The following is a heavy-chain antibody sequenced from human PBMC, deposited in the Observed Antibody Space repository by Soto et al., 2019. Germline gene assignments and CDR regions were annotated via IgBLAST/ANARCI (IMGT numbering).Heavy chain of an antibody. CDR1: GFTFTHYG. D-gene: IGHD2-15*01. Sequence: QVQLVESGGGVVQPGRSLRLSCAGSGFTFTHYGLHWVRQAPGKGLEWVAAISYDGSNKYYADSVKGRFTISRDYSKSMLYLQMDSLRAEDTAVYYCAKDGAPRYCTRSSCHPAGAYWGQGTLVTVSS. J-gene: IGHJ4*02. V-gene: IGHV3-30*18. CDR2: ISYDGSNK. CDR3: AKDGAPRYCTRSSCHPAGAY.